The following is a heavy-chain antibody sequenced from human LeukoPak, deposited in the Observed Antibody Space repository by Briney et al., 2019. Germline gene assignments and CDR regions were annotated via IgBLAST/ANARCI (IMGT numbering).Heavy chain of an antibody. D-gene: IGHD2-2*01. Sequence: SETLSLTCTVSGGSISSYYWSWIRQPPGKGLDWIGEINHSGSTNYNPSLKSRVTISVDTSKNQFSLKLSSVTAADTAVYYCARPGDCSSTSCSGYMDVWGKGTTVTVSS. V-gene: IGHV4-34*01. CDR2: INHSGST. J-gene: IGHJ6*03. CDR3: ARPGDCSSTSCSGYMDV. CDR1: GGSISSYY.